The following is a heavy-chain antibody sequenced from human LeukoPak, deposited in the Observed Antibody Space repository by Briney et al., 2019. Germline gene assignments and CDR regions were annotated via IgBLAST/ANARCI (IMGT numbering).Heavy chain of an antibody. J-gene: IGHJ4*02. Sequence: GGSLRLSCAASGFTSSNYGIHWVRQAPGKGLERVAVIWSDGINKYYVDSVKGRFTISRDNSKNTLYLQMNSLRADDTAVYYCARSTYSSSSYYFDYWGQGSLVTVSS. D-gene: IGHD6-13*01. CDR1: GFTSSNYG. V-gene: IGHV3-33*01. CDR3: ARSTYSSSSYYFDY. CDR2: IWSDGINK.